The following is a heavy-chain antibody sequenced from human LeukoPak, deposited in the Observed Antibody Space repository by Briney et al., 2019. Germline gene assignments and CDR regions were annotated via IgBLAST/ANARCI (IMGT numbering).Heavy chain of an antibody. Sequence: GASVKVSCKASGYTLTSYGISWVRQAPGQGLEWMGLISVYNTNTNYAQNLQGRVTMTTDTSTSTAYMELRDLRSDDTAVYYCARGLGGTDLDYWGQGTLVTVSS. CDR3: ARGLGGTDLDY. V-gene: IGHV1-18*01. J-gene: IGHJ4*02. CDR2: ISVYNTNT. CDR1: GYTLTSYG. D-gene: IGHD4-23*01.